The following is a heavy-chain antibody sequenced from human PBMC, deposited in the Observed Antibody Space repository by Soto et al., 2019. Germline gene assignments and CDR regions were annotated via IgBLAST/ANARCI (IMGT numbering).Heavy chain of an antibody. D-gene: IGHD2-2*01. CDR1: GGSISTYF. CDR3: ARGILGYCSSTSCPTSSTFDI. J-gene: IGHJ3*02. Sequence: PSETLSLTCTVSGGSISTYFWSWIRQPPGKGPEWLGYINYSGDTNYNPSLKNRATMSIDTSKKEFSLKLRSVTATDTAVYYCARGILGYCSSTSCPTSSTFDIWGQGTMVTVSS. V-gene: IGHV4-59*01. CDR2: INYSGDT.